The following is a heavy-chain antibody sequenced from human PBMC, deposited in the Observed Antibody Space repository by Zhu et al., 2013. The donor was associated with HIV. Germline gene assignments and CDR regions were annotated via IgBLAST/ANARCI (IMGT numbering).Heavy chain of an antibody. CDR2: IIPIFGTA. D-gene: IGHD3-10*01. V-gene: IGHV1-69*01. CDR1: GGTFSSYA. J-gene: IGHJ5*02. CDR3: ARGPAKDYYVSGSSWFDP. Sequence: QVQLVQSGAEVKKPGSSVKVSCKASGGTFSSYAISWVRQAPGQGLEWMGGIIPIFGTANYAQKFQGRVTITADESTSTAYMEVSSLRSEDTAVYYCARGPAKDYYVSGSSWFDPWGRGTLVTVS.